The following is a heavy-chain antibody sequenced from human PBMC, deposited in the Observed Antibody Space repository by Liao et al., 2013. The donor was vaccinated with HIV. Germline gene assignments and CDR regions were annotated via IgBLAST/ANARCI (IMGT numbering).Heavy chain of an antibody. Sequence: QVQLQESGPGLVKPSQTLSLTCSVSGGSIRGGSYYWGWIRQPAGKGLEWVGHIYSSGSSNYNPALKSRISISIETSMNRFSLRVSSATAADAAIYYCATSGGPYWFFNIWGPGTPVAVSS. CDR3: ATSGGPYWFFNI. CDR2: IYSSGSS. D-gene: IGHD3-16*01. J-gene: IGHJ2*01. V-gene: IGHV4-61*02. CDR1: GGSIRGGSYY.